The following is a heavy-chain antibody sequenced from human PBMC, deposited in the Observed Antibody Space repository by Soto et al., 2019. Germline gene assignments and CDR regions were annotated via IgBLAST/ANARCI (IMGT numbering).Heavy chain of an antibody. D-gene: IGHD3-3*01. CDR3: AARYYDFWSGLYYFDY. CDR2: FDPEDGET. V-gene: IGHV1-24*01. CDR1: GYTLTELS. Sequence: GASVKVSCKVSGYTLTELSMHWVRQAPGKGLEWMGGFDPEDGETIYAQKFQGRVTMTEDTSTDTAYMELSSLRSEDTAVYYCAARYYDFWSGLYYFDYWGQGTLVTVSS. J-gene: IGHJ4*02.